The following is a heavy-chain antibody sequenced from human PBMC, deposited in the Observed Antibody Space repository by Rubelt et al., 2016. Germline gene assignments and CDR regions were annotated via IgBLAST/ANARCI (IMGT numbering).Heavy chain of an antibody. CDR3: ARLMSGTPGYYYYYMDV. V-gene: IGHV1-18*01. CDR2: ISAYNGNT. Sequence: SYGISWVRQAPGQGLEWMGWISAYNGNTNYAQKLQGRVTMTTDTSTSTAYMELRSLRSDDTAVYYCARLMSGTPGYYYYYMDVWGKGTTVTVSS. CDR1: SYG. D-gene: IGHD1-7*01. J-gene: IGHJ6*03.